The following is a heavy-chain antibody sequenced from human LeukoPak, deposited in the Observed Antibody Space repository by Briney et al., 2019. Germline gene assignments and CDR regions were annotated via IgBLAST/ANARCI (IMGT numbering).Heavy chain of an antibody. D-gene: IGHD3-3*01. CDR3: ARRAPYDFWSGYYDNWFDP. J-gene: IGHJ5*02. Sequence: SETLSLTCTVSGGSVSSSSYYWGWIRQPPGKGLEWIGSIYYSGSTYYNPSLKSRVTISVDISKNQFSMKLSSVTAADTAVYYCARRAPYDFWSGYYDNWFDPWGQGTLVTVSS. CDR1: GGSVSSSSYY. V-gene: IGHV4-39*01. CDR2: IYYSGST.